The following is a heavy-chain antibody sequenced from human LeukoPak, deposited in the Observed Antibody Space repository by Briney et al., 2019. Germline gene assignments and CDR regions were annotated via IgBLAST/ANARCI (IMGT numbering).Heavy chain of an antibody. CDR3: ARDLCSGGSCSSIFDY. V-gene: IGHV1-2*02. D-gene: IGHD2-15*01. Sequence: ASVKVSCKASGYTFTGYYMHWVRQAPGQGLEWMGWINPNSGGTNYAQKYQGRVTMTRDTSISTAYMELSRLRSDDTAVYYCARDLCSGGSCSSIFDYWGQGTLVTVSS. J-gene: IGHJ4*02. CDR1: GYTFTGYY. CDR2: INPNSGGT.